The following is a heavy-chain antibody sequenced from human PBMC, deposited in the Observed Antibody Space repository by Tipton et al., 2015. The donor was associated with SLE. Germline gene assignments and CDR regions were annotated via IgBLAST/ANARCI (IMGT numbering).Heavy chain of an antibody. Sequence: LRLSCTVSGGSISSYYWSWIRQPPGKGLEWIGYIYYSGSTYYNPSLKSRVTISVDTSKNQFSLNLSSVTAADTAVYYCARMGNIAYYFDYWGQGTLVTVSS. CDR1: GGSISSYY. V-gene: IGHV4-59*04. CDR3: ARMGNIAYYFDY. J-gene: IGHJ4*02. CDR2: IYYSGST. D-gene: IGHD2/OR15-2a*01.